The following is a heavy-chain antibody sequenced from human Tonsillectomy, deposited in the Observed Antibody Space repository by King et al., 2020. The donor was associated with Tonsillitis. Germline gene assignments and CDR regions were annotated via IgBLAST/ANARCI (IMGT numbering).Heavy chain of an antibody. CDR2: IYSGGST. CDR3: AQLDFYYYDMDV. V-gene: IGHV3-53*01. D-gene: IGHD1-1*01. Sequence: VQLVESGGGLIQPGGSLRLSCAASGFTVSSNYMSWVRQAPGKGLEWVSVIYSGGSTYYADSVKGRFTISRDNSKNTLFLQMNSLRAEDTAVYYCAQLDFYYYDMDVWGQGTTVTVSS. CDR1: GFTVSSNY. J-gene: IGHJ6*02.